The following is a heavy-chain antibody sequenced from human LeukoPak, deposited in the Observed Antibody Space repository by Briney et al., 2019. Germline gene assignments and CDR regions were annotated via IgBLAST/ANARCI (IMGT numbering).Heavy chain of an antibody. CDR2: ISGSGGST. CDR3: AKDLWFGEFIHAEYFQH. CDR1: GFTFSSYA. J-gene: IGHJ1*01. D-gene: IGHD3-10*01. Sequence: PGGSLRLSCAASGFTFSSYAMSWVRQAPGKGLEWVSAISGSGGSTYYADSVKGRFTISRDNSKNTLYLQMNSLRAEDTAVYYCAKDLWFGEFIHAEYFQHWGQGTLVTVSS. V-gene: IGHV3-23*01.